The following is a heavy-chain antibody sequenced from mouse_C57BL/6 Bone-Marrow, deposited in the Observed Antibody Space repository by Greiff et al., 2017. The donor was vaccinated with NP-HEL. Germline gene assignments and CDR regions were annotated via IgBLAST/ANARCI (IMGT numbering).Heavy chain of an antibody. CDR2: IWGDGST. D-gene: IGHD2-4*01. V-gene: IGHV2-3*01. CDR3: AKEGIYYDYDGYYYAMDY. J-gene: IGHJ4*01. CDR1: GFSLTSYG. Sequence: VKLMVSGPGLVAPSQSLSITCTVSGFSLTSYGVSWVRQPPGKGLEWLGVIWGDGSTNYHSALISRLSISKDNSKSQVFLKLNSLQTDDTATYYCAKEGIYYDYDGYYYAMDYWGQGTSVTVSS.